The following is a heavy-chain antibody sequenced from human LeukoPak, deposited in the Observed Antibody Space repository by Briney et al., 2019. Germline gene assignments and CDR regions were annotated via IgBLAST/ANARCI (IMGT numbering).Heavy chain of an antibody. CDR1: GFTFPNYA. D-gene: IGHD2-2*01. Sequence: GGSLRLSCVASGFTFPNYAMSWVRQPPGRGLEWVSAISATRGNTYYADSVQGRFSISRDNSKNTLYLQMNSLRAEDTAVYYCAKGSSTTCPCYRDHWGQGTLVTVSS. V-gene: IGHV3-23*01. CDR2: ISATRGNT. J-gene: IGHJ4*02. CDR3: AKGSSTTCPCYRDH.